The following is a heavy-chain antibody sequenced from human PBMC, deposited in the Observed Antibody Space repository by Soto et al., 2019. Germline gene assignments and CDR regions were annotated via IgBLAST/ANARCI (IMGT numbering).Heavy chain of an antibody. J-gene: IGHJ6*02. V-gene: IGHV3-30*18. CDR1: GFTFSSYG. CDR3: AKEGRYCSSTSCRYYYYGMDV. Sequence: QVQLVESGGGVVQPGRSLRLSCAASGFTFSSYGMHWVRQAPGKGLEWVAVISYDGSNKYYADSVKGRFTISRDNSKNTMYLQKISLRAEETAVYYYAKEGRYCSSTSCRYYYYGMDVWGQGTTVTVSS. CDR2: ISYDGSNK. D-gene: IGHD2-2*01.